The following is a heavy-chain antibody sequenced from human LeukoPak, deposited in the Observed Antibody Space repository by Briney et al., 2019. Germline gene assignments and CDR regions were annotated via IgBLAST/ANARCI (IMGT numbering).Heavy chain of an antibody. CDR3: ARGPLIAAAGTW. J-gene: IGHJ4*02. V-gene: IGHV1-24*01. D-gene: IGHD6-13*01. Sequence: ASVKVSCKVSGYTLTELSMHWVRQAPGKGLEWMGGFDPEDGETIYAQRFQGRVTMTEDTSTDTAYMELNSLRAEDTAVYYCARGPLIAAAGTWWGQGTLVTVSS. CDR2: FDPEDGET. CDR1: GYTLTELS.